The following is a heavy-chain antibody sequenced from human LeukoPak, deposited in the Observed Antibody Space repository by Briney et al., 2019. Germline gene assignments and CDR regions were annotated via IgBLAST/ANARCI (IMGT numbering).Heavy chain of an antibody. CDR2: IKEDGSEK. CDR3: ARLDWVGWYEVPDAFDI. J-gene: IGHJ3*02. D-gene: IGHD6-19*01. V-gene: IGHV3-7*01. Sequence: GGSLRLSCAASGFTFSNYWMNWVRQAPGMGLEWVANIKEDGSEKYYVDSVKGRFTISRDNAENSLYVQMNSLRAEDTAVYYCARLDWVGWYEVPDAFDIWGQGTMVTVSS. CDR1: GFTFSNYW.